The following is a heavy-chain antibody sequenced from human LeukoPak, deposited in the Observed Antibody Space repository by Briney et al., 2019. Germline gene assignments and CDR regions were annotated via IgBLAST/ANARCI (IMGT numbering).Heavy chain of an antibody. D-gene: IGHD6-13*01. V-gene: IGHV1-2*04. CDR1: GYAFTGYY. J-gene: IGHJ4*02. Sequence: GASVKVSCKASGYAFTGYYIHWVRQAPGQGLEWMGWINPNSGDTNYEQKFQGWVTMTRDTSISTAYMELSRLTSDDTAVYYCASSGSGIAAVGTADYFDYWGQRTLVTVSS. CDR2: INPNSGDT. CDR3: ASSGSGIAAVGTADYFDY.